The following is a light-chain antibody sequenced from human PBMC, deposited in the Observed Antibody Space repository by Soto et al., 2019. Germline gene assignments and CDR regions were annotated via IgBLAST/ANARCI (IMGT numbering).Light chain of an antibody. V-gene: IGLV2-23*01. CDR1: ISGVGSSNL. Sequence: QSALTQPASVSGSHGQSITISCAGSISGVGSSNLVSWYQLHPGQAPKLIIYEGNSRPSGVSSRSSGSNSGKTASLTISGLKADDEADYYCCSYVRARRYVFVIATKVTVL. CDR2: EGN. J-gene: IGLJ1*01. CDR3: CSYVRARRYV.